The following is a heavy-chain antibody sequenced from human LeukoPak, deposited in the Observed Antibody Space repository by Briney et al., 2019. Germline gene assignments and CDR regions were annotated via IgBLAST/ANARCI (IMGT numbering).Heavy chain of an antibody. D-gene: IGHD3-10*01. Sequence: SETLSLTCTVSGGSISSGGYYWSWIRQHPGKGLEWIGYIYYSGSTYYNPSLKSRVTISVDTSKNQFSLKLSSVTAADTAVYYCARFLYGSGLVEYYFDYWGQGTLVTVSS. V-gene: IGHV4-31*03. J-gene: IGHJ4*02. CDR3: ARFLYGSGLVEYYFDY. CDR2: IYYSGST. CDR1: GGSISSGGYY.